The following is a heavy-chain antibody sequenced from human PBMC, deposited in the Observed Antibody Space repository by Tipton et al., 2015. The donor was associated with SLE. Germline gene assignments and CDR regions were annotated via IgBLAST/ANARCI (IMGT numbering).Heavy chain of an antibody. CDR1: GGSIYTAGYY. CDR3: AKSGHDLFYFDS. V-gene: IGHV4-31*03. CDR2: IYYSGNT. D-gene: IGHD5-12*01. Sequence: TLSLTCTVSGGSIYTAGYYWSWIRQLPGKGLEWIGFIYYSGNTYYNPSLKSRIIISVDTSNNQFSLKLSSVTAADTAVYYCAKSGHDLFYFDSWGRGTLVTVSS. J-gene: IGHJ4*02.